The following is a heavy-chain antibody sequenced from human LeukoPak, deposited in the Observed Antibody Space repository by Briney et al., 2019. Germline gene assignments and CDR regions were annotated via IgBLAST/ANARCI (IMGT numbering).Heavy chain of an antibody. CDR1: GFTFNNYA. CDR3: AKAGGVGYYFDY. V-gene: IGHV3-23*01. D-gene: IGHD2-8*01. Sequence: GGSLRLSCAASGFTFNNYAMSWVRQAPGKGLEWVSAISDSRSSTYYADSIKGRFTISRDNSKNTLYLQMNGLRAEDTAVYYCAKAGGVGYYFDYWGQGTLVTDSS. J-gene: IGHJ4*02. CDR2: ISDSRSST.